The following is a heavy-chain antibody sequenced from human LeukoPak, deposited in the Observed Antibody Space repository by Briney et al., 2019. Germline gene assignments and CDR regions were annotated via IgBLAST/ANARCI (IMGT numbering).Heavy chain of an antibody. Sequence: GGSLRLSCAASGFTFDDYTMHWVRHTPGKGLEWVSLISRDGFSTYYGDSAKGRFTISRDNSKNSLYLQMNSLTSEDTALYYCATDSRRGGFFSDWGQGTLVTVSS. J-gene: IGHJ4*02. D-gene: IGHD3-10*01. CDR1: GFTFDDYT. CDR2: ISRDGFST. CDR3: ATDSRRGGFFSD. V-gene: IGHV3-43*01.